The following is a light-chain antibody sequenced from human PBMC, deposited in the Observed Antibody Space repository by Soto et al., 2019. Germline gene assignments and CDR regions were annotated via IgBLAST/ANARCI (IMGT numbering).Light chain of an antibody. J-gene: IGKJ5*01. CDR3: QQSYSTPPIT. V-gene: IGKV1-39*01. Sequence: DIQMTQSPFSLSASVGDRVTITCRASQSISSYLNWYRQKPGKAPKLLIYAASSLQSGVPSRFSGSGSGTDFTLTISSLQPEDFATYYCQQSYSTPPITFGQGTRLEIK. CDR1: QSISSY. CDR2: AAS.